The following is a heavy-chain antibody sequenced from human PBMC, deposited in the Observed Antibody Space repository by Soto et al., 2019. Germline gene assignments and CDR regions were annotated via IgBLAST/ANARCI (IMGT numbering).Heavy chain of an antibody. J-gene: IGHJ2*01. V-gene: IGHV4-31*01. CDR2: IYYSGKT. Sequence: QVQLQESGPGLVKPSQTLSLTCTVSGVSISTGGRFWSWVRQHPEKGLEWIGNIYYSGKTVYNPSLNSPLTISVDTSNNQFSLTLTSVTAADTALYFCVIGLRPTVSPGYWYFDLWGCGAVVTVSS. D-gene: IGHD1-1*01. CDR1: GVSISTGGRF. CDR3: VIGLRPTVSPGYWYFDL.